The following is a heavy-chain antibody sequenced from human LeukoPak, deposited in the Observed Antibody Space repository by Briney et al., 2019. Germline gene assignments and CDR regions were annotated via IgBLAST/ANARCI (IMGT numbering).Heavy chain of an antibody. D-gene: IGHD2-15*01. J-gene: IGHJ5*02. CDR2: IYHSGST. V-gene: IGHV4-30-2*01. CDR1: GGSISSGGYS. CDR3: ARAWCGGGSCYWFDP. Sequence: PSETLSLTCAVSGGSISSGGYSWSWIRQPPGKGLEWIGYIYHSGSTYYNPSLKSRVTISVDRSKNQFSLKLSSVTAADTAVYYCARAWCGGGSCYWFDPWGQGTLVTVSS.